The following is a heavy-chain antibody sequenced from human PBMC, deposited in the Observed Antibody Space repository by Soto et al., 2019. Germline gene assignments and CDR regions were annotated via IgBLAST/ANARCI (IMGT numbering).Heavy chain of an antibody. J-gene: IGHJ4*02. CDR3: ARGQVVAAQH. Sequence: LQLQESGSGLVKPSQTLSLTCAVSGGSISSGGYSWSWIRQPPGKGLEWIGYIYHSGSTYYNPSLKCRVTRSVDRSKNQFSLKLSSVTAVDTAVYYCARGQVVAAQHWGQGTLVTVSS. D-gene: IGHD2-15*01. CDR1: GGSISSGGYS. CDR2: IYHSGST. V-gene: IGHV4-30-2*01.